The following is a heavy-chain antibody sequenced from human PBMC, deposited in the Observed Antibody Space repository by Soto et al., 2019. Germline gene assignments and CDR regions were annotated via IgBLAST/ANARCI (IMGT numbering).Heavy chain of an antibody. J-gene: IGHJ4*02. V-gene: IGHV4-39*01. CDR1: GGSISSSSYY. CDR2: IYYSGST. CDR3: ARPNDYGDYIFDY. D-gene: IGHD4-17*01. Sequence: PSEPLSLTCTVSGGSISSSSYYWGWIRQPPGKGLEWIGSIYYSGSTYYNPSLKSRVTISVDTSKNQFSLKLSSVTAADTAVYYCARPNDYGDYIFDYWGQGTLVTVSS.